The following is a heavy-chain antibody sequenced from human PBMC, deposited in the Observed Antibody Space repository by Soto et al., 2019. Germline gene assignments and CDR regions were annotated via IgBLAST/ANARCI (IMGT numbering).Heavy chain of an antibody. V-gene: IGHV4-34*01. J-gene: IGHJ5*02. CDR1: GGSFSGYY. D-gene: IGHD6-19*01. CDR3: ARGQGLAVAGPKDGWFDP. CDR2: INHSGST. Sequence: SETLSLTCAVYGGSFSGYYWSWIRQPPGKGLEWIGEINHSGSTNYNPSLKSRVTISVDTSKNQFSLKLSSVTAADTAVYYCARGQGLAVAGPKDGWFDPWGQGTLVTVSS.